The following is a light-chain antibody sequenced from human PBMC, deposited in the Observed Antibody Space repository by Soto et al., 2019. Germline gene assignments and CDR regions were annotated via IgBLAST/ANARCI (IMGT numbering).Light chain of an antibody. CDR1: SSNIGAGYH. CDR2: HNN. Sequence: QSVLAQRPSVSGAPGQRVTISGTGTSSNIGAGYHVHWYQQHPGIAPKLLSSHNNNRPSGVPDRFSGSKSDTSASLAITGLQADDEADYYCQSYDNSLSGYVFGTGTKVTVL. CDR3: QSYDNSLSGYV. J-gene: IGLJ1*01. V-gene: IGLV1-40*01.